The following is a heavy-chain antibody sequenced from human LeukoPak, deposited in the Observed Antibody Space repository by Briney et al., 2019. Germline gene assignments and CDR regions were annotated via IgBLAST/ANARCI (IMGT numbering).Heavy chain of an antibody. D-gene: IGHD5-24*01. CDR3: ARDSKWLQSPD. CDR2: ISSSSSYI. J-gene: IGHJ4*02. Sequence: GSLRLSCAASGFTFSSYSMNWVRQAPGKGLEWVSSISSSSSYIYYADSVKGRFTISRDNAKNSLYLQMNSLRAEDTAVYYCARDSKWLQSPDWGQGTLVTVSS. CDR1: GFTFSSYS. V-gene: IGHV3-21*01.